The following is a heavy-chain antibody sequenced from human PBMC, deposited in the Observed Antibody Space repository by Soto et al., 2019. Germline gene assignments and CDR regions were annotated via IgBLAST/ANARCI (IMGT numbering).Heavy chain of an antibody. CDR2: ISYDGSNK. CDR3: AKDTQKYSSSDMFDY. Sequence: QVQLVESGGGVVQPGRSPRLSCAASGFTFSSYGMHWVRQAPGKGLEWVAVISYDGSNKYYADSVKGRFTISRDNSKNTLYLQMNSLRAEDTAVYYCAKDTQKYSSSDMFDYWGQGTLVTVSS. D-gene: IGHD6-6*01. CDR1: GFTFSSYG. V-gene: IGHV3-30*18. J-gene: IGHJ4*02.